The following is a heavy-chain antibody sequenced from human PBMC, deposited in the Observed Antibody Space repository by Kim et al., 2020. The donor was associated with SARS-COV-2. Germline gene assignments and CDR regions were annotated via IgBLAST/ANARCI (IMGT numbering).Heavy chain of an antibody. CDR1: GYTFTSYG. CDR3: ARGGLGIQQYDYYYYGMDV. V-gene: IGHV1-18*01. D-gene: IGHD5-18*01. Sequence: ASVKVSCKASGYTFTSYGISWVRQAPGQGLEWMGWISAYNGNTNYAQKLQGRVTMTTDTSTSTAYMELRSLRSDDPAVYYCARGGLGIQQYDYYYYGMDVWGQGTTVTVSS. CDR2: ISAYNGNT. J-gene: IGHJ6*02.